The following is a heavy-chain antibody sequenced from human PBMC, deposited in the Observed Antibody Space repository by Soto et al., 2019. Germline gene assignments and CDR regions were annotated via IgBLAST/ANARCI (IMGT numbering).Heavy chain of an antibody. CDR3: ARDSRYYYDSSGPNAFDI. V-gene: IGHV3-48*02. CDR2: ISSSSSTI. Sequence: GGSLRLSFAASGFTFSSYSMNWVRQAPGKWLEWVSYISSSSSTIYYADSVKGLFTISRDNAKNSLYLQMNSLRDEDTAVYYCARDSRYYYDSSGPNAFDIWGQGTMVT. D-gene: IGHD3-22*01. CDR1: GFTFSSYS. J-gene: IGHJ3*02.